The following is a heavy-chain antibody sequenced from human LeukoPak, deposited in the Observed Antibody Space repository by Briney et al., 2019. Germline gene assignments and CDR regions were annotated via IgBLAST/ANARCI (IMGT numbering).Heavy chain of an antibody. CDR1: GFTFKNYG. J-gene: IGHJ2*01. V-gene: IGHV3-9*01. Sequence: GGSLRLSCTASGFTFKNYGMHWVRQVPGKGLEWVSGIIWSSATIGYADSVKGRFTISRDNAKNSLCLQMNSLRAEDTALYYCAKDKSDGDYYWYFDLWGRGTLVTVSS. CDR3: AKDKSDGDYYWYFDL. CDR2: IIWSSATI. D-gene: IGHD4-17*01.